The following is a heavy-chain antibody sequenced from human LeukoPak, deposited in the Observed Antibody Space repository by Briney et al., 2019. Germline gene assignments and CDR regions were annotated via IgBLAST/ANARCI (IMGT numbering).Heavy chain of an antibody. D-gene: IGHD2-2*01. Sequence: SETLSLTCAVSGYSISSGYYWGWIRQPPGKGLEWIGSTHHSGNTYYNPSLKSRVTISVDTSKNQFSLKLTSVTAADTAVYYCASRVVPGATYYFHYWGQGILVTVSS. V-gene: IGHV4-38-2*01. J-gene: IGHJ4*02. CDR2: THHSGNT. CDR3: ASRVVPGATYYFHY. CDR1: GYSISSGYY.